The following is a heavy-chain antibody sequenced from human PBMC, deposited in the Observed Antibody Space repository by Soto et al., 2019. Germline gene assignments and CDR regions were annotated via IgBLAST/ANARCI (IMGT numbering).Heavy chain of an antibody. D-gene: IGHD3-3*01. CDR2: ISGSGGST. CDR3: AKGVLRFLEWLLYYYGMDV. V-gene: IGHV3-23*01. CDR1: GFTFSSYA. Sequence: GGSLRLSCAASGFTFSSYAMSWVRQAPGKGLEWVSAISGSGGSTYYADSVKGRFTISRDNSKNTLYLQMNSLRAEDTAVYYCAKGVLRFLEWLLYYYGMDVWGQGTTVTVSS. J-gene: IGHJ6*02.